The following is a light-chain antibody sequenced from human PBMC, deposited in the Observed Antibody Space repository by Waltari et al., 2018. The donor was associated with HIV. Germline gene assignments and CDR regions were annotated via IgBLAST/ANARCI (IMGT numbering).Light chain of an antibody. CDR3: QQYYSPPLA. V-gene: IGKV4-1*01. J-gene: IGKJ4*01. CDR1: QSVLYRSNNNYY. Sequence: DIVMTQSPDSLAVSLGERATINCKSSQSVLYRSNNNYYLAWYQQKPGQPPKLLINWASIRESGVPDRVSGSESGTDFTLTISSLQAEDVAVYYCQQYYSPPLAFGVWTKVEIK. CDR2: WAS.